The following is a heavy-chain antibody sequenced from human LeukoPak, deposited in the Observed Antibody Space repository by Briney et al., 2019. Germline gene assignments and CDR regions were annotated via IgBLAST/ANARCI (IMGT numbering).Heavy chain of an antibody. V-gene: IGHV4-34*01. CDR2: IYYSGST. CDR1: GGSFSGYY. CDR3: AGTTEQWLVRSDY. Sequence: PSETLSLTCAVYGGSFSGYYWGWIRQPPGKGLEWIGSIYYSGSTYYNPSLKSRVTISVSTSKNQFSLKLSSVTAADTAVYYCAGTTEQWLVRSDYWGQGTLVTVSS. D-gene: IGHD6-19*01. J-gene: IGHJ4*02.